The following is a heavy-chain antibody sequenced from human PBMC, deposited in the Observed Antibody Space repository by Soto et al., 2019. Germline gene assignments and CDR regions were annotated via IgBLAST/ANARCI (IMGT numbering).Heavy chain of an antibody. Sequence: SETLSLTCSVSGGSVSSIDYYWGWIRQPPGKGLEWIGSIYYSGNTYYNPSLKSRVAFSVDTSRNQFALKLNSVTAADTAVYYCARHGYHRPKAHPPSRSWGKGTLIT. CDR2: IYYSGNT. CDR1: GGSVSSIDYY. D-gene: IGHD3-3*01. CDR3: ARHGYHRPKAHPPSRS. V-gene: IGHV4-39*01. J-gene: IGHJ5*02.